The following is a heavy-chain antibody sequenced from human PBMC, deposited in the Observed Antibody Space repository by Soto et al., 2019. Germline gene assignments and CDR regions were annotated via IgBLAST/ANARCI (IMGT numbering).Heavy chain of an antibody. V-gene: IGHV3-30-3*01. D-gene: IGHD1-1*01. J-gene: IGHJ6*02. CDR2: ISYDGSNK. CDR3: ARGLQQLYGMDV. Sequence: QVQLVESGGGVVQPGRSLRLSCAASGFTFSSYAMHWVRQAPGKGLEWVAVISYDGSNKYYADSVKGRFTISRDNSKNTLYPQMNSLRAEDTAVYYCARGLQQLYGMDVWGQGTTVTVSS. CDR1: GFTFSSYA.